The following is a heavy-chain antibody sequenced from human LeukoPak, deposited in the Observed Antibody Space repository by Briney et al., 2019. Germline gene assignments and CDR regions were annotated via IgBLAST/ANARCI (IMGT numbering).Heavy chain of an antibody. CDR3: AREDYSNYVAYFDY. J-gene: IGHJ4*02. CDR2: IIPILGIA. CDR1: GGTFSSYT. V-gene: IGHV1-69*04. Sequence: AASVKVSCKASGGTFSSYTISWVRQAPGQGLEWKGRIIPILGIANYAQKFQGRVTITADKSTSTAYMELSSLRSEDTAVYYCAREDYSNYVAYFDYWGQGTLVTVSS. D-gene: IGHD4-11*01.